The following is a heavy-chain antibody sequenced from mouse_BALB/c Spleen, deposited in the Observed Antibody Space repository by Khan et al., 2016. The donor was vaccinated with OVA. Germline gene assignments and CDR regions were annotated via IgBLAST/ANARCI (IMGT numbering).Heavy chain of an antibody. D-gene: IGHD1-2*01. CDR1: GYSITSGYG. CDR2: ISYSGST. V-gene: IGHV3-2*02. Sequence: EVQLQQSGPGLVKPSQSLSLTCTVTGYSITSGYGWNWIRQFPGNILEWMGYISYSGSTNYNPSLKSRISITRDTSKNQFFLQLNPVTTEDTATYYCARTARIKYWGQGTTLTGSS. J-gene: IGHJ2*01. CDR3: ARTARIKY.